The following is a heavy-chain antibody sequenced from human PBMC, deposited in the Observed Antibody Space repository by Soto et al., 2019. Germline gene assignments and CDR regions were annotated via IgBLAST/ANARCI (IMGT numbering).Heavy chain of an antibody. D-gene: IGHD3-3*01. CDR3: ARGLYFGVVTVEWYFDL. Sequence: QVQLVESGGGVVQPGRSLRLSCAASGFTFSSYGMHWVRQAPGKGLEWVAVIWYDGSNKYYADSVKGRFTISRDNSKNTLYLQMNSLRAEDTAVYYCARGLYFGVVTVEWYFDLWGRGTLVTVSS. V-gene: IGHV3-33*01. J-gene: IGHJ2*01. CDR1: GFTFSSYG. CDR2: IWYDGSNK.